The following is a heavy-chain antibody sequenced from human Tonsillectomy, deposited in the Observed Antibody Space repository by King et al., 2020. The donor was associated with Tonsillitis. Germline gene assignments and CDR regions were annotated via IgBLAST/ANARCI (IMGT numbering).Heavy chain of an antibody. CDR1: GGTFSSYA. J-gene: IGHJ4*02. CDR2: SIPILGIA. Sequence: QLVQSGAEVKKPGSSVKVSCKASGGTFSSYAISWVRHAPGPGLEWMGRSIPILGIANYAQKFQGRGTITADKSTSTAYMELSSLRSEDTAVYYCARGGITMVRGVPFDYWGQGTLVTVSS. D-gene: IGHD3-10*01. CDR3: ARGGITMVRGVPFDY. V-gene: IGHV1-69*04.